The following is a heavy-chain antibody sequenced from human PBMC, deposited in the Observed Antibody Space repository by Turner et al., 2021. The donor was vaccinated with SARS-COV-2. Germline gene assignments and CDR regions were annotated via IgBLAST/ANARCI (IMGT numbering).Heavy chain of an antibody. CDR2: ISGSGDTT. CDR1: GFTFGGYA. V-gene: IGHV3-23*01. D-gene: IGHD1-26*01. CDR3: AKDRIVGATMGASRD. J-gene: IGHJ4*02. Sequence: VQLLESGGGLEQPGGSLSLYRAASGFTFGGYAMCWVRQAPGKGLEWVSGISGSGDTTYYADSVKGRFTISRDNSKNTMYLQMNSLRAEDTAVYYCAKDRIVGATMGASRDWGQGILVTVSS.